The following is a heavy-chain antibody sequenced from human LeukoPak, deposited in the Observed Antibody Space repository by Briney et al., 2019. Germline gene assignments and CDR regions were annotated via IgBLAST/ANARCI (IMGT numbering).Heavy chain of an antibody. CDR1: GFTFSSYS. D-gene: IGHD1-26*01. V-gene: IGHV3-21*01. Sequence: GGSLRLSCAASGFTFSSYSMNWVRQAPGKGLEWVSSISSSSSYIYYADSVKGRFIISRDNAKNSLYLQMNSLRAEDTAVYYCARESGMRGSYWFDPWGQGTLVTVSS. J-gene: IGHJ5*02. CDR3: ARESGMRGSYWFDP. CDR2: ISSSSSYI.